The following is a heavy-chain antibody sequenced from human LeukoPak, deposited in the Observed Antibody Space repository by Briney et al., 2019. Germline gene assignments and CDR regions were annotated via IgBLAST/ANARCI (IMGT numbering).Heavy chain of an antibody. CDR2: ISGSGGST. CDR1: GFTFSSYA. V-gene: IGHV3-23*01. D-gene: IGHD5-18*01. CDR3: ATSRGYTYGRLDY. Sequence: GGSLRLSCAASGFTFSSYAMSWVRQAPGKGLAWVSAISGSGGSTYYADSVKGRFTISRDNSKNTLYLQMNSLRAEDTAVYYCATSRGYTYGRLDYWGQGTLVTVSS. J-gene: IGHJ4*02.